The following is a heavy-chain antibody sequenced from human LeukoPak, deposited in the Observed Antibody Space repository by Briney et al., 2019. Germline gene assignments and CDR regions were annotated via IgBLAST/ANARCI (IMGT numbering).Heavy chain of an antibody. CDR1: GFIFSSYA. V-gene: IGHV3-21*06. J-gene: IGHJ4*02. CDR2: ISGNGQYI. D-gene: IGHD4-17*01. CDR3: ARDRLYGDYDSNFDF. Sequence: GGSLRLSCAASGFIFSSYAINWVRQAPGKGLEWVSSISGNGQYIFYTDSLKGRFTISRDNAKNSVYPQMDSLKVEDTALYYCARDRLYGDYDSNFDFWGQGTLVTVSS.